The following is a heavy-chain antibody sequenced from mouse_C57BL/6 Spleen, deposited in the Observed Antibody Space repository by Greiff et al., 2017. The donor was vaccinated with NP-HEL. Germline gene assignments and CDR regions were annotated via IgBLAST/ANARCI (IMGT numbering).Heavy chain of an antibody. V-gene: IGHV5-6*01. D-gene: IGHD1-1*01. J-gene: IGHJ2*01. CDR1: GFTFSSYG. CDR3: ARNPLYGSSYRYFDY. Sequence: EVHLVESGGDLVKPGGSLKLSCAASGFTFSSYGMSWVRQTPDKRLEWVATISSGGSYTYYPDSVKGRFTISRDNAKNTLYLQMSSLKSEDTAMYYCARNPLYGSSYRYFDYWGQGTTLTVSS. CDR2: ISSGGSYT.